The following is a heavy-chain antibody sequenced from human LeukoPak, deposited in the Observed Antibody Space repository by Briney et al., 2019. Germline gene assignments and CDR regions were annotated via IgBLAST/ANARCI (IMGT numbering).Heavy chain of an antibody. V-gene: IGHV1-69*06. D-gene: IGHD3-22*01. CDR1: GGTFSSYA. Sequence: SVKVSCKASGGTFSSYAISWVRQAPGQGLEWMGGIIPIFGTANYAQKFQGRVTITADKSTSTAYMELSSLRSEDTAVYYCASSTPTYDSSGYRPHFDYWGQGTLVTVSS. CDR2: IIPIFGTA. J-gene: IGHJ4*02. CDR3: ASSTPTYDSSGYRPHFDY.